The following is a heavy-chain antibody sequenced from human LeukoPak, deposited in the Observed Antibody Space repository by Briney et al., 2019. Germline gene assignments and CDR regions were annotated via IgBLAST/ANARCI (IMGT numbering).Heavy chain of an antibody. CDR3: ARVSKPGWFDYYYMDV. V-gene: IGHV3-30*04. CDR1: GFTFNSYA. D-gene: IGHD3-10*01. Sequence: GGSLRLSCAASGFTFNSYAMKWVRQGPGKGLERLAVVLSDGSDQYYGDSVQGRFTVSRDNSKNTVYLQMDNLRFEDTAVYYCARVSKPGWFDYYYMDVWGKGTTVIVSS. J-gene: IGHJ6*03. CDR2: VLSDGSDQ.